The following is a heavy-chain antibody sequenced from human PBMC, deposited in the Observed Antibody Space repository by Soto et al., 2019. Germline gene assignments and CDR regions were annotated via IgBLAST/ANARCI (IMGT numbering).Heavy chain of an antibody. CDR1: GFTFNYFL. V-gene: IGHV3-74*01. CDR3: ARQTGLGATNY. D-gene: IGHD1-26*01. CDR2: INTDGSVT. J-gene: IGHJ4*02. Sequence: PGGSLRLACAGSGFTFNYFLMHWVRQAPGKGLVWVARINTDGSVTSHADSVKGRFTISRDNAKSTLYLQMNSLRAEDSARYYCARQTGLGATNYWGRGTLVTVSS.